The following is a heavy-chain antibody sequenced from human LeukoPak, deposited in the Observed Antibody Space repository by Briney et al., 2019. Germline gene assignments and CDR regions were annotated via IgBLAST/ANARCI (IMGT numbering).Heavy chain of an antibody. CDR1: GGSFSGYY. V-gene: IGHV4-34*01. CDR2: INHSGST. CDR3: ARRYSDSGNYYYMDV. D-gene: IGHD3-22*01. J-gene: IGHJ6*03. Sequence: KPSETLSLTCAVYGGSFSGYYWSWIRQPPGKGLEWIGEINHSGSTNYNPSLKSRVTISVDTSKNQFSLKLSSLTAADTAVYYCARRYSDSGNYYYMDVWGKGTTVTISS.